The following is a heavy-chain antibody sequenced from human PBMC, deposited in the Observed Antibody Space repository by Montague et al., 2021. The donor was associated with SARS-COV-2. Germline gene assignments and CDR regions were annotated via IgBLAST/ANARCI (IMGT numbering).Heavy chain of an antibody. Sequence: SLRLSCAASGFTFSTYYMQWVRQAPGKGLEWVAIMSYDGSSRYHXDSVKGRFTISRDNSRNTLYLRMDSLRSEDTAVYYCARDNMGSIDYWGQGTLVTVSS. CDR3: ARDNMGSIDY. J-gene: IGHJ4*02. D-gene: IGHD1-26*01. CDR1: GFTFSTYY. V-gene: IGHV3-30*04. CDR2: MSYDGSSR.